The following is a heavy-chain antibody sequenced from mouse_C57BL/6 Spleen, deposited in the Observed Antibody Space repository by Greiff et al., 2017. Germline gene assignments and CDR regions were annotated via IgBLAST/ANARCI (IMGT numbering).Heavy chain of an antibody. V-gene: IGHV1-81*01. CDR3: ARGSDYVFAY. J-gene: IGHJ3*01. CDR2: IYPRSGNT. Sequence: VQLQQSGAELARPGASVKLSCKASGYTFTSYGISWVKQRTGQGLEWIGEIYPRSGNTYYNEKFKGKATLTADKSSSTAYMELRSLTSEDSAVDFCARGSDYVFAYWGQGTLVTVSA. CDR1: GYTFTSYG. D-gene: IGHD2-4*01.